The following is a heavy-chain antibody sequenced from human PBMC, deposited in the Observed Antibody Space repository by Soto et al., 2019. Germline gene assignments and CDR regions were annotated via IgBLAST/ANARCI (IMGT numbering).Heavy chain of an antibody. CDR2: IKQDGSEK. D-gene: IGHD3-3*01. CDR1: GFTFSSYW. Sequence: EVQLVESGGGLVQPGGSLRLSCAASGFTFSSYWMSWVRQAPGKGLEWVANIKQDGSEKYYVDSVKGRFTISRDNAKNSLYLQMNSLRAEDTAVYYCARVGDFWSGYFLYYYYGMDVWGQGTTVTVSS. J-gene: IGHJ6*02. CDR3: ARVGDFWSGYFLYYYYGMDV. V-gene: IGHV3-7*03.